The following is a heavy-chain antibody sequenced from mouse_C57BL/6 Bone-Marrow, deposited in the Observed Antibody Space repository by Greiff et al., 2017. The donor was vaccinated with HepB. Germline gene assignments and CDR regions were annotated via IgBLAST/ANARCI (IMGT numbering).Heavy chain of an antibody. V-gene: IGHV7-1*01. CDR2: SRNKANDYTT. D-gene: IGHD2-2*01. Sequence: VKVVESGGGLVQSGRSLRLSCATSGFTFSDFYMEWVRQAPGKGLEWIAASRNKANDYTTEYSASVKGRFIVSRDTSQSILYLQMNALRAEDTAIYYCARDAGLRRPFAYWGQGTLVTVSA. CDR1: GFTFSDFY. J-gene: IGHJ3*01. CDR3: ARDAGLRRPFAY.